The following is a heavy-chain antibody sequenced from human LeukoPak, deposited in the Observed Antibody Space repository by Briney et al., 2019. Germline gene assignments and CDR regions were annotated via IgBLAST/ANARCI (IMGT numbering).Heavy chain of an antibody. V-gene: IGHV1-2*02. Sequence: ASVKVSCKASGYTFTGYYMHWVRQAPGQGLEWMGWINPNSGGTNYAQKFQGRVTMTRDTSISTAYMELSRLRSDDTAVYYCAGLMGPYYDILTGYKNPVYWFDPWGQGTLVTVSS. CDR2: INPNSGGT. D-gene: IGHD3-9*01. CDR1: GYTFTGYY. CDR3: AGLMGPYYDILTGYKNPVYWFDP. J-gene: IGHJ5*02.